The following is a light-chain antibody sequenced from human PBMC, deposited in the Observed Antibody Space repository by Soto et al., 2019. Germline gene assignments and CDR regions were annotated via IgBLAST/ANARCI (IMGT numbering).Light chain of an antibody. J-gene: IGKJ4*01. CDR1: DNIGSN. V-gene: IGKV1-39*01. CDR2: AAS. CDR3: QQSYKILT. Sequence: DIQLTQSPAFLSASVGDRVTITCRASDNIGSNLNWYQHQTGTAPKLLIYAASSLQGGVPSRFSGSGYGTQFTLTISGLQTEDFATYYCQQSYKILTFGGGTKVDIK.